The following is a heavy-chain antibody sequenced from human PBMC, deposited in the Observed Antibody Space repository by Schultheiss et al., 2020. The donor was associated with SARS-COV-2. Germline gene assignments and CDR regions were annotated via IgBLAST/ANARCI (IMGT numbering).Heavy chain of an antibody. V-gene: IGHV1-58*01. J-gene: IGHJ5*02. Sequence: SVKVSCKASGFTFTSSAVQWVRQARGQRLEWIGWIVVGSGNTNYAQKFQERVTITRDMSTSTAYMELSSLRSEDTAVYYCARDSQPTSIAARPGWFDPWGQGTLVTVSS. CDR3: ARDSQPTSIAARPGWFDP. CDR2: IVVGSGNT. CDR1: GFTFTSSA. D-gene: IGHD6-6*01.